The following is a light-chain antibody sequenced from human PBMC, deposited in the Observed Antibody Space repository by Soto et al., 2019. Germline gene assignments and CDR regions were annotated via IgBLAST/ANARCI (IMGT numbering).Light chain of an antibody. CDR2: GAF. CDR3: QQRSGWPSWT. V-gene: IGKV3-15*01. J-gene: IGKJ1*01. Sequence: EIVMTQSPVTLSVSPWERATLSCSSSQSVSSNLAWYQQKPGQAPRLLIYGAFTRAPGVPARFSGSGSGTDFTLTISSLEPEDFAVYYCQQRSGWPSWTFGQGTKVDIK. CDR1: QSVSSN.